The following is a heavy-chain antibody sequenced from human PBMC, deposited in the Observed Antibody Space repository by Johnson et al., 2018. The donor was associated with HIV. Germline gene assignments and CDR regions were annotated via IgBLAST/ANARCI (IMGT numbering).Heavy chain of an antibody. Sequence: VESGGGLIQPGGSLRLSCAASGFTVSSNYMSWVRQAPGKGLEWVSVIYSGGSTYYADSVKGRFTISRDNAKNSLYLQMNSLRAEDTAVYYCARDSPWELTAFDIWGQGTMVTVSS. CDR2: IYSGGST. J-gene: IGHJ3*02. CDR1: GFTVSSNY. D-gene: IGHD1-26*01. V-gene: IGHV3-53*01. CDR3: ARDSPWELTAFDI.